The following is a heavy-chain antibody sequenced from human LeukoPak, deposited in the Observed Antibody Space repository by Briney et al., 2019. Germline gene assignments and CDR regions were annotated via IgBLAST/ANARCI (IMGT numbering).Heavy chain of an antibody. V-gene: IGHV3-11*01. J-gene: IGHJ4*02. Sequence: GGSLRLSCAASGLNFSDYYMSWIRQAPGKGLEWVSYISESGNTIYYGDSVKGRFTISRDNAKNSLYLQMNGLRAEDTAVFYCARLYDILSGYFDYWGQGALVTVSS. CDR2: ISESGNTI. CDR1: GLNFSDYY. D-gene: IGHD3-9*01. CDR3: ARLYDILSGYFDY.